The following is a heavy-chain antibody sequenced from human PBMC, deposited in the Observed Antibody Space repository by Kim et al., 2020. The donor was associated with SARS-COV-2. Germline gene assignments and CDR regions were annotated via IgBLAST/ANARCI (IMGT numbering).Heavy chain of an antibody. Sequence: AQKFQGRVTMTRDTSTSTVYMELSSLRSEDTAVYYCARDLDTAMASPLDYWGQGTLVTVSS. J-gene: IGHJ4*02. CDR3: ARDLDTAMASPLDY. D-gene: IGHD5-18*01. V-gene: IGHV1-46*01.